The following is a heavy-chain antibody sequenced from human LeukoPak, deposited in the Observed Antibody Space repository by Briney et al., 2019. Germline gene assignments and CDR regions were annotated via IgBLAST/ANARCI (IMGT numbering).Heavy chain of an antibody. CDR2: INPNSGAT. V-gene: IGHV1-2*02. J-gene: IGHJ4*02. CDR3: ARAPIYCTSSSCGLAYFDY. Sequence: ASVKVSCKASGYTFTGYYLHWVRQAPGQGVYRMGWINPNSGATYYTQNFQGRVTMTRDTSINTVYMELSRLTSDDTAMYYCARAPIYCTSSSCGLAYFDYWGQGTLLTVSS. D-gene: IGHD2-2*01. CDR1: GYTFTGYY.